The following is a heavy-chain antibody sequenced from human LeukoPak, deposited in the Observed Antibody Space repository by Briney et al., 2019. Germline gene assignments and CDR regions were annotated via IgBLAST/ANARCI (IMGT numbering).Heavy chain of an antibody. Sequence: SETLSLTCAVSGGSISSGGYSWSWIPQPPGKGLEWIGYIYHSGSTYYTPSLKSRVTISVVRSKNQFSLKLSSVTAADTAGDYGARGGREQQLAYWGQGTLVTVSS. V-gene: IGHV4-30-2*01. CDR1: GGSISSGGYS. D-gene: IGHD6-13*01. CDR2: IYHSGST. J-gene: IGHJ4*02. CDR3: ARGGREQQLAY.